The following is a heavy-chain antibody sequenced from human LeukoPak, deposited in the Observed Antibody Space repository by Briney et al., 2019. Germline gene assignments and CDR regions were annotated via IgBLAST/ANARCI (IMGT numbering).Heavy chain of an antibody. CDR2: VSGSGGST. CDR1: GFTFSSFA. D-gene: IGHD3-3*01. J-gene: IGHJ4*02. Sequence: PGGSLRLSCAASGFTFSSFAMSWVRQAPGKGLEWVSVVSGSGGSTNYADSVKGRFTISRDNSKNTLYLQMNSLRVEDTAVYYCAKDRNYDFWSDYHNYFDYWGQGTLVTVSS. CDR3: AKDRNYDFWSDYHNYFDY. V-gene: IGHV3-23*01.